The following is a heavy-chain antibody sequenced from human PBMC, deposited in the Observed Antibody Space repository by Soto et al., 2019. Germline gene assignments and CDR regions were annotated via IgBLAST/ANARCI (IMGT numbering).Heavy chain of an antibody. V-gene: IGHV4-39*01. CDR2: IYYSGST. D-gene: IGHD2-15*01. CDR3: ARRDIVVVVAATHAFDI. Sequence: SETLSLTCTVSGGSISSSSYYWGWIRQPPGKGLEWIGSIYYSGSTYYNPSLKSRVTISVDTSKNQLSLKLSSVTAADTAVYYCARRDIVVVVAATHAFDIWGQGTMVTISS. CDR1: GGSISSSSYY. J-gene: IGHJ3*02.